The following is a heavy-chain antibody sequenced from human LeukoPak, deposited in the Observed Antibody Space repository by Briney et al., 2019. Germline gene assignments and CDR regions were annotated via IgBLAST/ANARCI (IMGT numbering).Heavy chain of an antibody. CDR2: INHSGST. CDR1: GGSFSGNY. J-gene: IGHJ4*02. CDR3: GRGLYGSPGDY. V-gene: IGHV4-34*01. Sequence: SETLSLTCAFYGGSFSGNYWSWIRQPPGKGLEWIGEINHSGSTNYNPSLKSRVTISEDTSKNQFSLKLSSVTAADTAVYYCGRGLYGSPGDYWGQGTLVTVSS. D-gene: IGHD1-26*01.